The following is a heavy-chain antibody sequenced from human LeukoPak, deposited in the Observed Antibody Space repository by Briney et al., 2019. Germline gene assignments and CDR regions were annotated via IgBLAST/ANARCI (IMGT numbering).Heavy chain of an antibody. CDR1: GFTFSSYS. CDR3: ARDELRGYDL. Sequence: PGGSLRLSCAASGFTFSSYSMNWVRQAPGKGLEWVSSISSSSSYIYYADSVKGRFTISRDNAKNSLYLQMNSLRAEDTAVYHCARDELRGYDLWGQGTLVTVSS. CDR2: ISSSSSYI. D-gene: IGHD3-10*01. V-gene: IGHV3-21*01. J-gene: IGHJ5*02.